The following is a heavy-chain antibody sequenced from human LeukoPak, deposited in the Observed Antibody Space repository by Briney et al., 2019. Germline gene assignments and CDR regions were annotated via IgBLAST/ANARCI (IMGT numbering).Heavy chain of an antibody. V-gene: IGHV1-18*01. CDR1: GYTFSNYG. CDR2: ISAYNGNT. Sequence: ASVKVSCKTSGYTFSNYGISWVRQAPGQGLEWMGWISAYNGNTNYAHRLQGRVTMTTDTPSSTVYMEMRNLRSDDTAVYFCARGGHYDFWSGPPDYWGQGTQVTVSS. J-gene: IGHJ4*02. D-gene: IGHD3-3*01. CDR3: ARGGHYDFWSGPPDY.